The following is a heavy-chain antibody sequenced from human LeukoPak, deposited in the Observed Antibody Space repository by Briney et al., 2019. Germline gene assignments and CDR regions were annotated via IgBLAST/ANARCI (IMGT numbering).Heavy chain of an antibody. J-gene: IGHJ3*02. CDR3: ARRGEAYYDSSGYYFDI. CDR2: IYTSGST. Sequence: SETLSLTCTVSGGSISSYYWSWIRQPPGKGLEWIGYIYTSGSTNYNPSLESRVTISVDTSKNQFSLKLSSVTAADTAVYYCARRGEAYYDSSGYYFDIWGQGTMVTVSS. D-gene: IGHD3-22*01. V-gene: IGHV4-4*09. CDR1: GGSISSYY.